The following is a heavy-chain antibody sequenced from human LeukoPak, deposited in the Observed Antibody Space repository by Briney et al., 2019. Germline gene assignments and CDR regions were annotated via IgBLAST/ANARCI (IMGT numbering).Heavy chain of an antibody. V-gene: IGHV5-51*01. CDR2: IYPGDSDT. CDR1: GYSFTSYW. CDR3: ARSLRFLEWLFTVGAFDI. D-gene: IGHD3-3*01. Sequence: GESLKISCKGSGYSFTSYWIGWVRQMPGKGLEWMGIIYPGDSDTRYSPSFQGQVTISADKSISTAYLQWSSLKASDTAMYYCARSLRFLEWLFTVGAFDIWGQGTMVTVSS. J-gene: IGHJ3*02.